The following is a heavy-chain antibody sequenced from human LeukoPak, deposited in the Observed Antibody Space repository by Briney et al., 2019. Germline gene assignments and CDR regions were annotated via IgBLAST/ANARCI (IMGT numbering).Heavy chain of an antibody. Sequence: GGSLRPSCAASGFTFSSYAMSWVRQAPGKGLEWVSAISGSGGSTYYADSVKGRFTISRDNSKNTLYLQMNSLRAEDTAVYYCAKGGGATPYFDYGGQEPLVTFP. CDR1: GFTFSSYA. CDR2: ISGSGGST. D-gene: IGHD1-26*01. CDR3: AKGGGATPYFDY. V-gene: IGHV3-23*01. J-gene: IGHJ4*02.